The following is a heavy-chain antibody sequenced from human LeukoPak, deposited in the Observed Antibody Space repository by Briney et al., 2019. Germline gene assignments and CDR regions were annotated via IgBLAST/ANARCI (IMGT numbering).Heavy chain of an antibody. V-gene: IGHV4-59*08. Sequence: SETLSLTCTVSGGPISSYYWNWIRPPPGKGLEWIGYIHSSGSTKYNPSLKSRVTISVDTSKNQFSLKLSSVTAADRAVYYCARWYSSGWAFDYWGQGTLVTVSS. CDR3: ARWYSSGWAFDY. CDR2: IHSSGST. CDR1: GGPISSYY. J-gene: IGHJ4*02. D-gene: IGHD6-19*01.